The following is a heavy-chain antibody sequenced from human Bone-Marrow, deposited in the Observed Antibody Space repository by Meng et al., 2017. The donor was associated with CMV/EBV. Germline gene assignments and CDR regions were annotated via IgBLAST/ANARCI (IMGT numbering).Heavy chain of an antibody. CDR3: ARGGPYSGSWYFDY. D-gene: IGHD6-13*01. CDR2: ISSSGSTI. Sequence: GESLKISCAASGFTFSSYEMNWVRQAPGKGLEWVSYISSSGSTIYYADSVKGRFTISRDNAKNSLYLQMNSLRAEDTAVYYCARGGPYSGSWYFDYWGQGTLVTVSS. V-gene: IGHV3-48*03. J-gene: IGHJ4*02. CDR1: GFTFSSYE.